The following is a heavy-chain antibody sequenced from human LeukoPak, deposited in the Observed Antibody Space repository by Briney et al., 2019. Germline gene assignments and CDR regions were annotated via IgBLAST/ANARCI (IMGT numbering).Heavy chain of an antibody. Sequence: PSETLSLTCTVSGGSISSSNYYWGWIRQPPGKGLEWIGSIYYNGSAYYNPSLKSRVTISLDTSKSQFSLKLSSVTAAGTAVYYCATMGDTVTTDDYWGQGTLVTVSS. CDR1: GGSISSSNYY. CDR2: IYYNGSA. V-gene: IGHV4-39*07. J-gene: IGHJ4*02. D-gene: IGHD4-17*01. CDR3: ATMGDTVTTDDY.